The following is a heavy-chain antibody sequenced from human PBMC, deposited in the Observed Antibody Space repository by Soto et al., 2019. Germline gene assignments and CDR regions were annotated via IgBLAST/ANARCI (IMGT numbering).Heavy chain of an antibody. J-gene: IGHJ6*02. CDR3: DRQWHRYYGMDV. CDR1: GGIFSSYA. CDR2: IIPIFGTA. V-gene: IGHV1-69*01. D-gene: IGHD2-8*01. Sequence: QVQLVPSGAEVKKPGASVKVSCKASGGIFSSYAISWVRQAPGQGLEWMGGIIPIFGTANYAQKCQGRVTITADESTSTAYMELSSLRSEDTAEYYCDRQWHRYYGMDVCGQGTTVTVSS.